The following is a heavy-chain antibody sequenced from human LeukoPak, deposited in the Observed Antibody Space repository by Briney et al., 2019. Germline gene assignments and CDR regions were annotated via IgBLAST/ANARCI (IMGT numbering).Heavy chain of an antibody. CDR1: GGSISSYY. D-gene: IGHD3-22*01. CDR2: IYYSGST. CDR3: ARAGHLYDSSGQNGPDAFDI. J-gene: IGHJ3*02. V-gene: IGHV4-59*01. Sequence: SETLSLTCTVSGGSISSYYWSWIRQPPGKGLEWIGYIYYSGSTNYNPSLKSRVTISVDTSKNQFSLKLSSVAAADTAVYYCARAGHLYDSSGQNGPDAFDIWGQGTMVTVSS.